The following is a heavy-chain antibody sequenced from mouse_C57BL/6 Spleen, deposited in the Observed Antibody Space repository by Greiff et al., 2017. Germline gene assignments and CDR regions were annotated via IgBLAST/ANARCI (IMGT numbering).Heavy chain of an antibody. CDR1: GYTFTDYE. J-gene: IGHJ3*01. CDR3: TRDGYYVFAY. V-gene: IGHV1-15*01. Sequence: QLQQSGAELVRPGASVTLSCKASGYTFTDYEMHWVKQTPVHGLEWIGAIDPETGGTAYNQKFKGKAILTADKSSSTAYMELRSLTSEDSAVYYCTRDGYYVFAYWGQGTLVTVSA. CDR2: IDPETGGT. D-gene: IGHD2-3*01.